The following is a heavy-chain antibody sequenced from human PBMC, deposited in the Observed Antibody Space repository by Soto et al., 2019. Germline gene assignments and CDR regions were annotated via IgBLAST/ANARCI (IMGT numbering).Heavy chain of an antibody. D-gene: IGHD6-13*01. CDR2: IYYSGST. Sequence: SETLSLTCSVSGGSISSSSYYWGWIRQPPGKGLEWIGNIYYSGSTYYNPSLKSRVTISVDTSKNQFSLKVSSVTAADTAVYYCARRQSSSFFDYWGQGTLVTVSS. CDR1: GGSISSSSYY. CDR3: ARRQSSSFFDY. J-gene: IGHJ4*02. V-gene: IGHV4-39*01.